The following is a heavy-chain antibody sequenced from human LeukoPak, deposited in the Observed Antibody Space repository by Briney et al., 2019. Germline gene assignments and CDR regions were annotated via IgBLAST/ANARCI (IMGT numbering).Heavy chain of an antibody. Sequence: PSETLSLTCTVSGGSISSYYWSWIRQPPGKGLEWIGYIYYSGSTNYNPSLKSRVTMSVDTSKNQFSLKLSSVTAADTAVYYCARVGDFWSGYYYYMDVWGKGTTVTVSS. CDR1: GGSISSYY. CDR3: ARVGDFWSGYYYYMDV. J-gene: IGHJ6*03. V-gene: IGHV4-59*12. D-gene: IGHD3-3*01. CDR2: IYYSGST.